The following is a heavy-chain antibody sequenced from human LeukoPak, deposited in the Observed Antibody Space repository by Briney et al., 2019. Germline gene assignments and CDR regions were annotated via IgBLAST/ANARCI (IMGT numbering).Heavy chain of an antibody. V-gene: IGHV3-30-3*01. Sequence: GGSLRLSCAASGFTFSSYAMHWVRQAPGKGLEWVAVISYDGSNKYYADSVKGRFTISRDNSRNTLYLQMNSLRAEDTAVYYCARDLTGSGWYLPIGAFDIWGQGTMVTVSS. J-gene: IGHJ3*02. D-gene: IGHD6-19*01. CDR2: ISYDGSNK. CDR3: ARDLTGSGWYLPIGAFDI. CDR1: GFTFSSYA.